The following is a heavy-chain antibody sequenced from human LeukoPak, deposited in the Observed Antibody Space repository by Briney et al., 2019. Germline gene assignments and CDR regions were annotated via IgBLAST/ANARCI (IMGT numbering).Heavy chain of an antibody. CDR1: GGSISSSSYY. CDR3: AGVPVLGYCSGGSCYAHYYYYMDV. CDR2: IYYSGST. J-gene: IGHJ6*03. Sequence: SETLSLTCTVSGGSISSSSYYWGWIRQPPGKGLEWIGSIYYSGSTYYNPSLKSRVTISVDTSKNQFSLKLSSVTAADTAVYYCAGVPVLGYCSGGSCYAHYYYYMDVWGKGTTVTVSS. D-gene: IGHD2-15*01. V-gene: IGHV4-39*07.